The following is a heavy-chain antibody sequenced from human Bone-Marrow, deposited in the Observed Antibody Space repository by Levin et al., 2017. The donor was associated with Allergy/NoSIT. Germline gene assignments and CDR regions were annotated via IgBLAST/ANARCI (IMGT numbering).Heavy chain of an antibody. CDR3: ARVRDGYNFGDYYFDS. D-gene: IGHD5-24*01. CDR1: GGSISSDNYY. Sequence: SQTLSLTSTVSGGSISSDNYYWTWIRQPPGKGLECIGYTYYNGSTYYNPSLKSRVTISVDTSKNQFSLKLDSVTAADTAVYYCARVRDGYNFGDYYFDSWGQGTLVIVSS. CDR2: TYYNGST. V-gene: IGHV4-30-4*01. J-gene: IGHJ4*02.